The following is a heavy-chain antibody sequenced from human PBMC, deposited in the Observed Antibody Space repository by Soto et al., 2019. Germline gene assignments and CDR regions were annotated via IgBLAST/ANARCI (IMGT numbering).Heavy chain of an antibody. V-gene: IGHV3-23*01. CDR2: ITGSDDGT. CDR3: ARAIVEVRPGLSRRSPFRKTSAPPDYLYYGMDV. Sequence: EVQVLESGGGLVQPGGSLRLSCAASGFTFSSYVMSWVRQAPGTGLEWVSSITGSDDGTYYADSLKGRFTISRDNSKETMYLQLDSLRGEDTAIYYCARAIVEVRPGLSRRSPFRKTSAPPDYLYYGMDVWGQGTTVTVSS. J-gene: IGHJ6*02. CDR1: GFTFSSYV. D-gene: IGHD2-2*01.